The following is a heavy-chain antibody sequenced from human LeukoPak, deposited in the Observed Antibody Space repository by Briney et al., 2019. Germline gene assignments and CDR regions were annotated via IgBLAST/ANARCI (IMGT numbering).Heavy chain of an antibody. CDR2: LRGNGDT. CDR3: ANWDWLFPPGAPDAFDI. J-gene: IGHJ3*02. V-gene: IGHV3-23*01. Sequence: GGSLRLSCAASGFTFSSYAMSWVREAPARGLEWVSSLRGNGDTFYADSVKGRFTLSRDDSRNTVYLQLSKLRVEDTAVYYCANWDWLFPPGAPDAFDIWGQGTMVTVSS. D-gene: IGHD3/OR15-3a*01. CDR1: GFTFSSYA.